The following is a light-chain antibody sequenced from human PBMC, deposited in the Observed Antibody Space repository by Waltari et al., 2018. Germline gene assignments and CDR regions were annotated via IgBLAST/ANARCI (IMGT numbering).Light chain of an antibody. J-gene: IGLJ2*01. V-gene: IGLV2-23*02. Sequence: SALTQPASVSGSHGQSITISCTGTSSDVGNYKRVSWYHQHPGKAPKLMIYAVSKRPSGVSDRFSGSKSGDMDFLTISGLQPEDEAEYFCSSYAGSSKGVFGGGTKVTVL. CDR3: SSYAGSSKGV. CDR2: AVS. CDR1: SSDVGNYKR.